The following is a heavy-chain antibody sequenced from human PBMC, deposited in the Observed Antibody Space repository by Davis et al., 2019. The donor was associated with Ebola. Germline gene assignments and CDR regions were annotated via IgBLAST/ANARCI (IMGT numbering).Heavy chain of an antibody. CDR3: ARDQYCSGGSCYPRLDY. CDR2: ISAYNGNT. J-gene: IGHJ4*02. D-gene: IGHD2-15*01. Sequence: AASVKVSCKASGYTFTSYGISWVRQAPGQGLEWMGWISAYNGNTNYAQKFQGRVTMTRDTSTSTVYMELSSLRSEDTAVYYCARDQYCSGGSCYPRLDYWGQGTLVTVSS. V-gene: IGHV1-18*01. CDR1: GYTFTSYG.